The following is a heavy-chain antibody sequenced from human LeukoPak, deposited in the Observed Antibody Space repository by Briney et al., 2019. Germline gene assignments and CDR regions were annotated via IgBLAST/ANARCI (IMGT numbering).Heavy chain of an antibody. CDR1: GFTFSSYS. J-gene: IGHJ4*02. D-gene: IGHD3-10*01. V-gene: IGHV3-21*01. Sequence: PGGSLRLSCAASGFTFSSYSMNWVRQAPEKGLEWVSSISSRSSYIYYADSVKGRFTISRDNAKNSLYLQMNSLRAEDTAVYYCARGWRYYYGSGSYYPGYFDYWDQGTLVTVSS. CDR2: ISSRSSYI. CDR3: ARGWRYYYGSGSYYPGYFDY.